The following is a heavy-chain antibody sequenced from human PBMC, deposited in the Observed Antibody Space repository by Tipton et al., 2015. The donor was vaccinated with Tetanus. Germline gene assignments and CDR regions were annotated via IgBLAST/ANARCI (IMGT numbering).Heavy chain of an antibody. CDR2: IDPNSGGT. CDR3: ARDRGDYIYYGMDV. CDR1: VYTFNVYS. D-gene: IGHD3-22*01. V-gene: IGHV1-2*02. J-gene: IGHJ6*02. Sequence: QLVQSGAEVEKPRASVMGNCKDYVYTFNVYSMHWVCQHPGAWIESLGWIDPNSGGTIYAQKFQGRVTMTRDTSISTVYMELSRLRSDDTAVYYCARDRGDYIYYGMDVWGPGTTVTVSS.